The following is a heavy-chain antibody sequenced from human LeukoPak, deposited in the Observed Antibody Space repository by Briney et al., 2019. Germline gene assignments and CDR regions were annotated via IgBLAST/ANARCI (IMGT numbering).Heavy chain of an antibody. D-gene: IGHD6-13*01. J-gene: IGHJ6*02. CDR2: IYYSGNT. V-gene: IGHV4-39*01. Sequence: SETLSLTCTVPGGSISSSSYYWGWIRQPPGKGLEWIGTIYYSGNTYYNPSLKSRVTISVDTSKKQFSLRLSSVTAADTAVYYCARARDTSRWYQAWYHYSRMDVWGQGITVTVSS. CDR1: GGSISSSSYY. CDR3: ARARDTSRWYQAWYHYSRMDV.